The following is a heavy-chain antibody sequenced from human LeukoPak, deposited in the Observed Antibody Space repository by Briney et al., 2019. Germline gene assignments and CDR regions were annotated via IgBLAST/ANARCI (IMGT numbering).Heavy chain of an antibody. CDR2: ISYSGST. D-gene: IGHD3-22*01. V-gene: IGHV4-59*01. CDR1: GDSISSYY. Sequence: SETPSVTCTVSGDSISSYYWSWIRHPPGKGLQWIGDISYSGSTKYNPTLKSRATISADTSKNQFSLKVTSVTAADTAVYYCAREARGSNGYYYNFWGQGSLVTVSS. J-gene: IGHJ4*02. CDR3: AREARGSNGYYYNF.